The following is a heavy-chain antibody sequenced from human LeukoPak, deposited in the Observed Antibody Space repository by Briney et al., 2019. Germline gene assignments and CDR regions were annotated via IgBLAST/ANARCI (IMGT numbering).Heavy chain of an antibody. CDR1: GGSFSGYY. D-gene: IGHD5-18*01. CDR3: ARIRQLWSNYYYYYMDV. J-gene: IGHJ6*03. V-gene: IGHV4-34*01. CDR2: INHSGST. Sequence: SETLSLTCAVYGGSFSGYYWSWIRQPPGKGLEWIGEINHSGSTKYNPSLKSRVTISVDTSKNQFSLKLSSVTAADTAVYYCARIRQLWSNYYYYYMDVWGKGTTVTVSS.